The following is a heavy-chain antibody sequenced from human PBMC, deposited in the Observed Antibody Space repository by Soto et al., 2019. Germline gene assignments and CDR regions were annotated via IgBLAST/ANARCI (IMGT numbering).Heavy chain of an antibody. D-gene: IGHD1-26*01. J-gene: IGHJ3*01. Sequence: SETLSLTCTVSGYSISSGYYWGWIRQPPGKGLEWIGSIYHGGSTYYNPSLKSRVTISVDTSKNQFSLKLSSVTAADTAVYYCARGYTFDVWGQGTMVTV. CDR1: GYSISSGYY. V-gene: IGHV4-38-2*02. CDR2: IYHGGST. CDR3: ARGYTFDV.